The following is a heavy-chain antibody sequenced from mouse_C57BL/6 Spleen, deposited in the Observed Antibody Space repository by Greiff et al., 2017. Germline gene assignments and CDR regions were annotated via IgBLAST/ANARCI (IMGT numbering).Heavy chain of an antibody. D-gene: IGHD1-1*01. Sequence: QVHVKQPGAELVKPGASVKLSCKASGYTFTSYWMHWVKQRPGQGLEWIGMIHPNSGSTNYNEKFKSKATLTVDKSSSTAYMQLSSLTSEDSAVYYCARNWNASSGEYFGVWGTGTTVTVSS. J-gene: IGHJ1*03. CDR3: ARNWNASSGEYFGV. CDR2: IHPNSGST. CDR1: GYTFTSYW. V-gene: IGHV1-64*01.